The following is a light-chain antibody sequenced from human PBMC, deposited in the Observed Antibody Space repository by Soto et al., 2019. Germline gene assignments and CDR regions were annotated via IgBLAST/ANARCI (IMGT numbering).Light chain of an antibody. CDR1: TGAVTSGHY. J-gene: IGLJ2*01. Sequence: QAVVTQEPSLTVSPGGTVTLTCGSSTGAVTSGHYPYWFQQKPGQAPRTLIYYTSNKHSWTPARFSGSLLGGKAALTLSGAQPEDEAEYYCLLSYSGARPVVFGGGTKVTVL. CDR3: LLSYSGARPVV. V-gene: IGLV7-46*01. CDR2: YTS.